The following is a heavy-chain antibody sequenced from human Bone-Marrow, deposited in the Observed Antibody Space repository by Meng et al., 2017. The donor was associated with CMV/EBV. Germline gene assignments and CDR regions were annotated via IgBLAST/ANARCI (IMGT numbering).Heavy chain of an antibody. Sequence: GGSLRLSCEASGFTFSSYGMHWVLKAPGKGLEWVAFIRYDGSNKYYEDSLKGRFTISRDNSKNTLYLQMNSLSAEDTAVYYCAKDFPPPGVGMDVWGQGSTVTVSS. V-gene: IGHV3-30*02. CDR1: GFTFSSYG. CDR2: IRYDGSNK. J-gene: IGHJ6*02. CDR3: AKDFPPPGVGMDV. D-gene: IGHD2-8*01.